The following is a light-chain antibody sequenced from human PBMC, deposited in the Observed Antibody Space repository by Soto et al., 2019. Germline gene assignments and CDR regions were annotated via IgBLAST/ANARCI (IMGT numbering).Light chain of an antibody. V-gene: IGKV1-33*01. CDR2: DAP. CDR3: QQYENLPT. CDR1: QNINNY. Sequence: DSQVSPGPSGLPVSVGSTFTRSGQASQNINNYLNWYQQKPGRAPKLLIYDAPNLEAGVPSRFRGSGSGTDFTFTISRLQPEDIATSYCQQYENLPTFGQGTRLEIK. J-gene: IGKJ5*01.